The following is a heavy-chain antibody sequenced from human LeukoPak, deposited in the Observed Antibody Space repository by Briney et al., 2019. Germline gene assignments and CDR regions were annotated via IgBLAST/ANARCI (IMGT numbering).Heavy chain of an antibody. J-gene: IGHJ4*02. D-gene: IGHD3-22*01. CDR1: GFTFSDYY. V-gene: IGHV3-11*01. CDR2: ISSSGSTI. CDR3: AKDAPYYYDSSGPW. Sequence: GGSLRLSCAASGFTFSDYYMSWIRQAPGKGLEWVSYISSSGSTIYYADSVKGRFTIPRDNAKNSLYLQMNSLRAEDTAVYYCAKDAPYYYDSSGPWWGQGTLVTVSS.